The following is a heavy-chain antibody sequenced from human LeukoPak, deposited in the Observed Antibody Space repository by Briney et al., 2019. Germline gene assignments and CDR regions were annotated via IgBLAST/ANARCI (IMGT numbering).Heavy chain of an antibody. D-gene: IGHD2-2*01. J-gene: IGHJ4*02. CDR3: ARGGYCSSTSCYATVPVDY. V-gene: IGHV3-23*01. CDR1: GFTFSSYA. Sequence: GGSLRLSCAASGFTFSSYATSWVRQAPGKGLEWVSAISGSGGSTYYADSVKGRFTISRDNSKNTLYLQMNSLRAEDTAVYYCARGGYCSSTSCYATVPVDYWGQGTLVTVSS. CDR2: ISGSGGST.